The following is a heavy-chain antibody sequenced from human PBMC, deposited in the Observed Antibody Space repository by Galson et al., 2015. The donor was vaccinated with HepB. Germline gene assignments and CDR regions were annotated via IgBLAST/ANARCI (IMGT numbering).Heavy chain of an antibody. CDR3: ARDAYYDSSGYHVAFDI. Sequence: SLRLSCAASGFTFSSYAMHWVRQAPGKGLEWVAVISYDGSNKYYADSVKGRFTISRDNSKNTLYLQMNSLRAEDTAVYYCARDAYYDSSGYHVAFDIWGQGTMVTVSS. CDR1: GFTFSSYA. CDR2: ISYDGSNK. D-gene: IGHD3-22*01. V-gene: IGHV3-30-3*01. J-gene: IGHJ3*02.